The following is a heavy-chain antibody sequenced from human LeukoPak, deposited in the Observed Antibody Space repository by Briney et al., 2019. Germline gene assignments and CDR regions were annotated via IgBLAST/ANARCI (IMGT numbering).Heavy chain of an antibody. CDR1: GFTFSTCG. CDR2: IRYHGSDK. D-gene: IGHD2-2*01. V-gene: IGHV3-30*02. CDR3: ARARVADTRDFDF. J-gene: IGHJ4*02. Sequence: GGSLRLSCAASGFTFSTCGMHWVRQAPGKGLEWVAFIRYHGSDKYYADSVKGRFIISRDNSENTLYLQMNSLRAEDTAVYYCARARVADTRDFDFWGQGTLVTVSS.